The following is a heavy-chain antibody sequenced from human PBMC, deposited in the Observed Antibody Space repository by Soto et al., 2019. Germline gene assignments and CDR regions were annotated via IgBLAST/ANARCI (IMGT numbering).Heavy chain of an antibody. CDR3: AKEGPRAPSHHFDYYYYGMDV. V-gene: IGHV3-23*01. CDR2: ISGSGGST. Sequence: EVQLLESGGGLVQPGGSLRLSCAASGFTFSSYAMSWVRQAPGKGLEWVSAISGSGGSTYYADSVKGRFTISRDNSNNTLYLQMNSLRSEDTAVYYCAKEGPRAPSHHFDYYYYGMDVWGQGTTVTVSS. D-gene: IGHD3-10*01. CDR1: GFTFSSYA. J-gene: IGHJ6*02.